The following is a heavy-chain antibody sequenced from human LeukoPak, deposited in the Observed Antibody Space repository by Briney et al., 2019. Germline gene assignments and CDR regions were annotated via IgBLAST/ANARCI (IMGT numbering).Heavy chain of an antibody. Sequence: GGSLRLSCAASGFTFSSYGMSWVRQAPGKGLEWVSAISGSGGSTYYADSVKGRFTISRDNSKNTLYLQMNSLRAEDTALYHCVKVMGSIAAAIDDAFDIWGQGTIVIVSS. D-gene: IGHD6-13*01. J-gene: IGHJ3*02. V-gene: IGHV3-23*01. CDR2: ISGSGGST. CDR3: VKVMGSIAAAIDDAFDI. CDR1: GFTFSSYG.